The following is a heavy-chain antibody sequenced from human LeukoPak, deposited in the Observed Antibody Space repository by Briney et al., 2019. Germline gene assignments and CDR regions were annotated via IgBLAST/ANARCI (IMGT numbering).Heavy chain of an antibody. Sequence: ASVKVSCKASGYTFTSYDINWVRQATGQGLEWMGWMNPNSGNTGYTQKFQGRVTMTRNTSISTAYMELSSLRSEDTAVYYCASVKISGYDFWSGQKRKYYFDYWGQGTLVTVSS. V-gene: IGHV1-8*01. CDR3: ASVKISGYDFWSGQKRKYYFDY. J-gene: IGHJ4*02. CDR2: MNPNSGNT. CDR1: GYTFTSYD. D-gene: IGHD3-3*01.